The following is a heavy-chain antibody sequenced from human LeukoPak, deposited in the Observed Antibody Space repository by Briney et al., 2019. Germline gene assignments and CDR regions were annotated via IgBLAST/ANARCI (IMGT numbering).Heavy chain of an antibody. CDR1: GFTFSSSE. Sequence: PGGSLRLSCAASGFTFSSSEMNWVRQAPGKGLEWVSYISDSGSTIYYADSVKGRFTISRDNAKNSLYLQMNSLRAEDAAVYYCARGPYSFSGRNFDYWGQGTLVTVSS. CDR3: ARGPYSFSGRNFDY. J-gene: IGHJ4*02. D-gene: IGHD3-16*01. V-gene: IGHV3-48*03. CDR2: ISDSGSTI.